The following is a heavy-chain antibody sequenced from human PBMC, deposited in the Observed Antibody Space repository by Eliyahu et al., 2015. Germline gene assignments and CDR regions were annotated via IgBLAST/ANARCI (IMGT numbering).Heavy chain of an antibody. Sequence: EVQLVQSGAEVKKPGESLKISCKGSGYSFTSYWIGWVRQMPGKGLEWMGIIYPGDSDTRYSPSFQGQVTISADKSISTAYLQWSSLKASDTAMYYCARRISYYYDSSGTWDAFDIWGQGTMVTVSS. CDR3: ARRISYYYDSSGTWDAFDI. V-gene: IGHV5-51*01. J-gene: IGHJ3*02. D-gene: IGHD3-22*01. CDR1: GYSFTSYW. CDR2: IYPGDSDT.